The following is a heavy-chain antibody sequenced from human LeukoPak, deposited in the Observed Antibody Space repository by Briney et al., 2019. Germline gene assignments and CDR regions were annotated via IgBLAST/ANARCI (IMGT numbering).Heavy chain of an antibody. J-gene: IGHJ6*03. Sequence: GGSLRLSCAASGFTFSSYAMHWVRQAPGKGLEWVAVISYDGSNKYYADSVKGRFTISRDNSKNTLYLQMNSLRAEDTAVYYCARESRGYSYGYGYYYYYMDVWGKGTTVTVSS. V-gene: IGHV3-30*04. CDR3: ARESRGYSYGYGYYYYYMDV. CDR2: ISYDGSNK. D-gene: IGHD5-18*01. CDR1: GFTFSSYA.